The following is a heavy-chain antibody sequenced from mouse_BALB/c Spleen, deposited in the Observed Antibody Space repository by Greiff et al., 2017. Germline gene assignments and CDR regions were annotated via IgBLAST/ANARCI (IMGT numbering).Heavy chain of an antibody. V-gene: IGHV1-69*02. CDR3: ARGGCSRYFDV. J-gene: IGHJ1*01. Sequence: VKLQQPGAELVRPGASVKLSCKASGYTFTSYWINWVKQRPGQGLEWIGNIYPSDSYTNYNQKFKDKATLTVDKSSSTAYMQLSSPTSEDSAVYDCARGGCSRYFDVWGAGTTVTVSS. D-gene: IGHD1-1*02. CDR1: GYTFTSYW. CDR2: IYPSDSYT.